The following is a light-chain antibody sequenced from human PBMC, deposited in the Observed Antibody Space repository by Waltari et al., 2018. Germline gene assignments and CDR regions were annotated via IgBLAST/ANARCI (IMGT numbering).Light chain of an antibody. J-gene: IGKJ2*01. V-gene: IGKV2-30*02. CDR3: MQGTYWPYT. CDR2: NVD. CDR1: QSLVHTDGNTY. Sequence: DVLMTHSPLSLPVTLGQPASISCRSSQSLVHTDGNTYLNWFHQRPGQSPRRLIHNVDNRDSGVPDRFSGSGSGTIFTLKISRVEAEDVGVYYCMQGTYWPYTFGQGTKLEIK.